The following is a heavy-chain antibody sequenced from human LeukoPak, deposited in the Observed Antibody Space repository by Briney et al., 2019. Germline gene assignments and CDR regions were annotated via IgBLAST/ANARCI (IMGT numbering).Heavy chain of an antibody. J-gene: IGHJ6*03. D-gene: IGHD6-19*01. CDR2: INASGGST. CDR3: ARGPPSSGYSSGWYRSSYYMDV. V-gene: IGHV1-46*01. CDR1: GYSFTSYY. Sequence: ASVKVSCKASGYSFTSYYMNWVRQAPGQGLEWMGIINASGGSTSYAQKFQGRVTMTRDTSTSTVYMELSSLRSEDTAVYYCARGPPSSGYSSGWYRSSYYMDVWGKGTTVTISS.